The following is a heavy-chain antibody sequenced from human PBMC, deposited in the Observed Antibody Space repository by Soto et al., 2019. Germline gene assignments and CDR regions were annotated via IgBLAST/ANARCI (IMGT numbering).Heavy chain of an antibody. Sequence: GGSLRLSCAASGFTVSSNYMSWVRQAPGKGLEWVSVIYSGGSTYYADSVKGRFTISRDNSKNTLYLQMNSLRAEDAAVYYCARYSSSWYLSFDYWGQGTLVTVSS. V-gene: IGHV3-53*01. CDR2: IYSGGST. CDR1: GFTVSSNY. CDR3: ARYSSSWYLSFDY. D-gene: IGHD6-13*01. J-gene: IGHJ4*02.